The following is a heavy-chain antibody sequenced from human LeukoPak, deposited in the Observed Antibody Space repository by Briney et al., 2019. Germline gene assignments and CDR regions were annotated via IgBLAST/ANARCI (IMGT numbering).Heavy chain of an antibody. CDR2: IYYSGST. D-gene: IGHD1-26*01. V-gene: IGHV4-61*05. CDR3: ARLASGSYGPLTPFDY. Sequence: SETLSLTCTVSGDSISSNAYYWGWIRQPPGKGLEWIGDIYYSGSTNYNPSLKSRVTISVDTSKNQFSLRLSSVTAADTAVYYSARLASGSYGPLTPFDYWGQGTLVTVSS. CDR1: GDSISSNAYY. J-gene: IGHJ4*02.